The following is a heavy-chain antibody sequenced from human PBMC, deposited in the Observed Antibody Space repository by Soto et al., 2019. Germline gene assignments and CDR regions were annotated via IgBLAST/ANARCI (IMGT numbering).Heavy chain of an antibody. Sequence: QLQLQESGPGLVKPSETLSLTCTVSGGSISSSSYYWGWIRQPPGKGLEWIGSIYYSGSTYYNPSLKSRVTISVDTSKNQFSLKLSSVTAADTAVYYCARHPPAPQLITGTTFSYYYYGMDVWGQGTTVTVSS. CDR2: IYYSGST. CDR1: GGSISSSSYY. D-gene: IGHD1-7*01. V-gene: IGHV4-39*01. J-gene: IGHJ6*02. CDR3: ARHPPAPQLITGTTFSYYYYGMDV.